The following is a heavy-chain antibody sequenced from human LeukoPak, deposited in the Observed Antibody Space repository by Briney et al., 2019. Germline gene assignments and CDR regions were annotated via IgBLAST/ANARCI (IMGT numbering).Heavy chain of an antibody. J-gene: IGHJ4*02. CDR1: GFTVSSNY. D-gene: IGHD3-22*01. Sequence: GGSLRLSCAASGFTVSSNYMNWVRQAPGKGLEWVSIIYSGGNTHYADSVKGRFTISRDNFQNTLYLQMNSLSPEDTAVYYCARLLYYYDSSIYQRYFAYWGQGTLVTVSS. V-gene: IGHV3-53*01. CDR3: ARLLYYYDSSIYQRYFAY. CDR2: IYSGGNT.